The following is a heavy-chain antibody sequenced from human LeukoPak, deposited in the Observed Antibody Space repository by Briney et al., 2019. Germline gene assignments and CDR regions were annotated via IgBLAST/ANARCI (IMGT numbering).Heavy chain of an antibody. CDR2: ISYDGSNK. Sequence: GGSLRLSCAASGFTFSSYAMHWVRQAPGKGLEWVAVISYDGSNKYYADSVKGRFTISRDNSKNTLYLQMNSLRAEDTAVYYCARDLDRIATYYFDYWGQGTLVTVSS. J-gene: IGHJ4*02. CDR3: ARDLDRIATYYFDY. V-gene: IGHV3-30-3*01. D-gene: IGHD6-13*01. CDR1: GFTFSSYA.